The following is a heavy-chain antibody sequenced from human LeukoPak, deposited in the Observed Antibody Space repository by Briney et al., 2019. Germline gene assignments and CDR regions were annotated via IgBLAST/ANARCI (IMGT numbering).Heavy chain of an antibody. Sequence: SETLSLTCTVSGGSISSYYWSWIRQPPGEGLEWIGYIYYSGSTNYHPSLKSRVTISVDTSKNQFSLKLSSVTAADTAVYYCARAVYYLYYFDYWGQGTLVTVSS. J-gene: IGHJ4*02. V-gene: IGHV4-59*08. D-gene: IGHD3-10*01. CDR2: IYYSGST. CDR3: ARAVYYLYYFDY. CDR1: GGSISSYY.